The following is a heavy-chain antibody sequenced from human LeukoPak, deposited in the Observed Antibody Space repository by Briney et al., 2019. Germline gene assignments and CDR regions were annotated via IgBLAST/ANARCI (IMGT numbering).Heavy chain of an antibody. V-gene: IGHV4-61*01. Sequence: PSETLSLTCSVSGASVSNNYYYWNWLRQPPGKGLEWIGYIYYSGSTNYNPSLKSRVTISVDTSKDQFSLNLSSVTAADTAVYYCARDRYSSGWYQGHNWFDPWGQGTLVTVSS. CDR1: GASVSNNYYY. J-gene: IGHJ5*02. CDR2: IYYSGST. D-gene: IGHD6-19*01. CDR3: ARDRYSSGWYQGHNWFDP.